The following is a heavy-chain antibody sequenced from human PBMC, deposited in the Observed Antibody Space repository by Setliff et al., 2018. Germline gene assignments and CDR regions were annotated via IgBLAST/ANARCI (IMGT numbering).Heavy chain of an antibody. V-gene: IGHV4-34*01. Sequence: LSLTCAVYGGSFSGYYWSWIRQPPGKGREWIGEINHSGSTNYNPSLKSRVTISVDTSKNQFSLKLSPVTAADTAVYYCARLSRMTTKRDDASDIWGQGTMVTVSS. D-gene: IGHD4-17*01. CDR3: ARLSRMTTKRDDASDI. CDR1: GGSFSGYY. J-gene: IGHJ3*02. CDR2: INHSGST.